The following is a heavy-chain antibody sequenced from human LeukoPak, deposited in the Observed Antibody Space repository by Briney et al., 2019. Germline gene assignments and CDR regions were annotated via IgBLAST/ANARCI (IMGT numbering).Heavy chain of an antibody. J-gene: IGHJ5*02. Sequence: GASVKVSCKVSGYTLTELSMHWVRQAPGKGLEWMGGFDPEDVETINAQKFQGRVNMTEDTSTDTAYMELSSLRSEDTAVYYCATVSNGVGSSWYLGRNWFDPWGQGTLVTVSS. CDR2: FDPEDVET. D-gene: IGHD6-13*01. CDR1: GYTLTELS. CDR3: ATVSNGVGSSWYLGRNWFDP. V-gene: IGHV1-24*01.